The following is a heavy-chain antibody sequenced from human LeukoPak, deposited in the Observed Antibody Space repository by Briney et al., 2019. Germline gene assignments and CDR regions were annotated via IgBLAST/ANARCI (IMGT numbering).Heavy chain of an antibody. CDR2: IDWDDNR. V-gene: IGHV2-70*04. Sequence: SGPALVKPTQTLTLTCTFSGFSLSTSGMRVSWIRQPPGKALEWLARIDWDDNRFYSTPLKTRLTISKDTSKNQVVLTMTNMDPVDTATYYCARLYSTGWYDYWGQGTLVTVSS. J-gene: IGHJ4*02. CDR1: GFSLSTSGMR. CDR3: ARLYSTGWYDY. D-gene: IGHD6-19*01.